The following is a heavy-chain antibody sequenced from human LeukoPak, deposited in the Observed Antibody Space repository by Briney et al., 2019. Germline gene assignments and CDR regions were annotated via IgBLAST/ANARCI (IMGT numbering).Heavy chain of an antibody. D-gene: IGHD3-9*01. J-gene: IGHJ5*02. CDR3: ARGGRYFDWLLLNWFDP. CDR1: GGSISSYY. Sequence: PSETLSLTCSVSGGSISSYYWSWVRQPPGKGLEWIGYIYYSGSTNYNPSLKSRVTISVDMSKNQFSLKLSSVTAADTAVYYCARGGRYFDWLLLNWFDPWGQGTLVTVSS. V-gene: IGHV4-59*01. CDR2: IYYSGST.